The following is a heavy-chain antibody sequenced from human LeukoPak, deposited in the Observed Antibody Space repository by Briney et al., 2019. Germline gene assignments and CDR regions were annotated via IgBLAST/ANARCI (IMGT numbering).Heavy chain of an antibody. V-gene: IGHV4-39*01. D-gene: IGHD4-17*01. CDR1: GGSISGGNYY. J-gene: IGHJ4*02. Sequence: SETLSLTCTVSGGSISGGNYYWGWVRQSPEKGLEWIGSIIYSGTTHYDPSLRSRVTISVDTSKSQFSLRLTSVTAADTAVYYCARDFGDHRIDYWGQGTLVTVSS. CDR2: IIYSGTT. CDR3: ARDFGDHRIDY.